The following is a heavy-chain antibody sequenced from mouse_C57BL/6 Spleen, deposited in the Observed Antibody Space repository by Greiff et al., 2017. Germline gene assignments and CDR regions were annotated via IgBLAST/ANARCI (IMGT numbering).Heavy chain of an antibody. CDR2: INPNNGGT. D-gene: IGHD1-1*01. Sequence: VQLKESGPELVKPGASVKLSCKASGYTFTDYNMHWVKQSPGKSLEWIGYINPNNGGTSYNQKFKGKATLTVNKSSSTAYMELRSLTSEDTAFYYCAREGCYYGSGYWNFDDWGQGTTLTVSS. J-gene: IGHJ2*01. V-gene: IGHV1-22*01. CDR1: GYTFTDYN. CDR3: AREGCYYGSGYWNFDD.